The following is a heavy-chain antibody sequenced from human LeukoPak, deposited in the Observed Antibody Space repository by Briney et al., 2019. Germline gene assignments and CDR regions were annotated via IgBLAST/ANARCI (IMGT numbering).Heavy chain of an antibody. D-gene: IGHD2-21*01. CDR2: MNPNSGNT. CDR3: ARGRFPLYCGGDCYRAGWFDP. V-gene: IGHV1-8*01. Sequence: ASVKVSCKASGDTFTSYDINWVRQATGQGLEWMGWMNPNSGNTGYAQKFQGRVTMTRNTSISTAYMELSSLRSEDTAVYYCARGRFPLYCGGDCYRAGWFDPWGQGTLVTVSS. J-gene: IGHJ5*02. CDR1: GDTFTSYD.